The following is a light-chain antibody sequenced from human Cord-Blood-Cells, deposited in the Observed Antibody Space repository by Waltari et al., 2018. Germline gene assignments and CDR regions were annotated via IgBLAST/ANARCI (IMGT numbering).Light chain of an antibody. CDR3: QQYYSTPPT. Sequence: IVMTQSPDSLAVSLGERATINCKSSQSVLYSSNNKNYLAWYQQKPGQPPKLLIYWASTRESGVPDRFRCSGSGTDFTLTISSLQAEDVAVYYCQQYYSTPPTFGQGTKVEIK. CDR2: WAS. V-gene: IGKV4-1*01. CDR1: QSVLYSSNNKNY. J-gene: IGKJ1*01.